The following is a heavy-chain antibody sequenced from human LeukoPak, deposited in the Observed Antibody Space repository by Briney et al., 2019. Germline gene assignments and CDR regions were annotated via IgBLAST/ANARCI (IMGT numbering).Heavy chain of an antibody. J-gene: IGHJ4*02. D-gene: IGHD3-16*02. V-gene: IGHV3-33*01. CDR1: GFPFFNSW. CDR3: AVDYVWGSYRSIDY. CDR2: IWYDGSNK. Sequence: PGGSLRLSCVVSGFPFFNSWMTWVRQAPGKGLEWVAVIWYDGSNKYYADSVKGRFTISRDNSKNTLYLQMNSLRAEDTAVYYCAVDYVWGSYRSIDYWGQGTLVTVSS.